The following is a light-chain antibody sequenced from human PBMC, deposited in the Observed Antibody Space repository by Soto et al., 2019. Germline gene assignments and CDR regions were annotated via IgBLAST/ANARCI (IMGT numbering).Light chain of an antibody. V-gene: IGKV1-39*01. CDR1: QNIDIF. CDR2: GAS. CDR3: QQSYSAPPLT. Sequence: DIQMTQSPPSLSASVGDRVTISCRSSQNIDIFLNWYHQKPGRAPNLLIYGASTLQDGVPSRFSGSGSGTDFSLTITSLQPEDFGTYYCQQSYSAPPLTFGAGTKV. J-gene: IGKJ4*01.